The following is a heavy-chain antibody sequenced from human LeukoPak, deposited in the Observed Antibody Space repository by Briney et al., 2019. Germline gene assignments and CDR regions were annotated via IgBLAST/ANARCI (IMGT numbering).Heavy chain of an antibody. D-gene: IGHD3-9*01. Sequence: GGSLRLSCAASGFTFDDYAMHWVRQAPGKGLEWVSGISWNSGSIGYADSVKGRFTISRDNAKNSLYLQTNSLRAEDTAVYYCAREYDILTGPRYYFDYWGRGTLVTVSS. V-gene: IGHV3-9*01. J-gene: IGHJ4*02. CDR3: AREYDILTGPRYYFDY. CDR1: GFTFDDYA. CDR2: ISWNSGSI.